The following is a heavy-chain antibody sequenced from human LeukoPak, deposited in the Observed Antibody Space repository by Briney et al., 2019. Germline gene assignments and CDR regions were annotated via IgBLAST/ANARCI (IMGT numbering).Heavy chain of an antibody. CDR3: VKDLYKGETSTWYYFDY. CDR2: INTSGDKT. D-gene: IGHD6-13*01. Sequence: PGGSLRLSCSGSGFTFSTYAIHWVRQAPGKGPEYVSLINTSGDKTYYADSVKGRSTISRDNSKNTVSLQMSSLRDEDTAMYYCVKDLYKGETSTWYYFDYWGQGTLVTVSS. V-gene: IGHV3-64D*06. J-gene: IGHJ4*02. CDR1: GFTFSTYA.